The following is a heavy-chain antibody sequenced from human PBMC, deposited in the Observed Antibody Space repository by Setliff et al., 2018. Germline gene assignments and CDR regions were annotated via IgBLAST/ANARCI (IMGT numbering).Heavy chain of an antibody. V-gene: IGHV4-38-2*01. J-gene: IGHJ4*02. CDR3: AGRPQNTPMGPCDY. CDR2: IYHSGIS. Sequence: SETLSLTCAVSGFSISSGYYWGWIRQPPGEGLQWIGEIYHSGISNYSPSLKSRVTMSVDQSKNHFSLKLSSVTAADTAIYYCAGRPQNTPMGPCDYWGQGTLVTVS. CDR1: GFSISSGYY. D-gene: IGHD5-18*01.